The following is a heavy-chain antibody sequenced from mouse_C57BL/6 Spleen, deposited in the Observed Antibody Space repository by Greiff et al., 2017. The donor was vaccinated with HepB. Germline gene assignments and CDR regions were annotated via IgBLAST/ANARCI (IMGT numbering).Heavy chain of an antibody. Sequence: VQLQQSGAELVRPGASVTLSCKASGYTFTDYEMHWVKQTPVHGLEWIGAIDPETGGTAYNQKFKGKAILTADKSSSTAYMELRSLTSENSAVYYCTKEYYYISSNWYFDVWPTGTTVTVSS. CDR2: IDPETGGT. CDR1: GYTFTDYE. V-gene: IGHV1-15*01. CDR3: TKEYYYISSNWYFDV. D-gene: IGHD1-1*01. J-gene: IGHJ1*03.